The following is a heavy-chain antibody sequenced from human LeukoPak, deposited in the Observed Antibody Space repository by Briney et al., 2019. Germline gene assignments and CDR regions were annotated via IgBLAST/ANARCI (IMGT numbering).Heavy chain of an antibody. CDR3: ARQGTTGRSYYYYYMDV. Sequence: SETLSLTCTVSGGSISSGSHYWSWIRQPAGKGLEWIGRIYTSGSTNYNPSLKSRVTISVDTSKNQFSLKLSSVTAADTAVYYCARQGTTGRSYYYYYMDVWGKGTTVTVSS. D-gene: IGHD1-1*01. CDR2: IYTSGST. V-gene: IGHV4-61*02. CDR1: GGSISSGSHY. J-gene: IGHJ6*03.